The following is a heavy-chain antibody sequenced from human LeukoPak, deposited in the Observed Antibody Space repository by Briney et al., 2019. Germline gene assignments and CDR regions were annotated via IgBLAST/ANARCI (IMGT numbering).Heavy chain of an antibody. CDR1: GFTFTNYG. CDR2: ITNSGGTT. D-gene: IGHD6-19*01. Sequence: GGSLRLSCTASGFTFTNYGMGWVRQAPGKGLEWVSAITNSGGTTYFEDSMKGRFTISRDNSKNTLYLQMNSLRADDTAVYYCAKDARRSSGWYYFDYWGQGTLVTVSS. CDR3: AKDARRSSGWYYFDY. V-gene: IGHV3-23*01. J-gene: IGHJ4*02.